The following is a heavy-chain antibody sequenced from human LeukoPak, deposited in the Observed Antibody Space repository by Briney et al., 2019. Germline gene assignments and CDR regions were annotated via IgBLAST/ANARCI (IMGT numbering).Heavy chain of an antibody. CDR2: MNPNSGNT. J-gene: IGHJ4*02. CDR1: GYTFTSYD. D-gene: IGHD2-21*01. V-gene: IGHV1-8*01. Sequence: ASVKVSCKASGYTFTSYDINWVRQATGQGLEWMGWMNPNSGNTGYAQKFQGRVTMTRNTSISTAYMELSSLRSEDTAVYYCARGIWSAHIVGYYFDYWGQGTLVTVSS. CDR3: ARGIWSAHIVGYYFDY.